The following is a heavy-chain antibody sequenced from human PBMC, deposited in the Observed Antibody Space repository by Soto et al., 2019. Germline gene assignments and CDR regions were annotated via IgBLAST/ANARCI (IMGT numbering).Heavy chain of an antibody. J-gene: IGHJ6*02. CDR1: GYTFTSYY. V-gene: IGHV1-46*01. CDR2: FNPTGDTA. CDR3: ARGGRIVDKGIGYYYYYGVDV. D-gene: IGHD5-18*01. Sequence: ASVKVSCKASGYTFTSYYIHWVRQAPGQGLEWMGIFNPTGDTASYAQKLQGRVTMTRDTSTGTAYMELGSLRSEDTAVYYCARGGRIVDKGIGYYYYYGVDVWGQGTTVTVSS.